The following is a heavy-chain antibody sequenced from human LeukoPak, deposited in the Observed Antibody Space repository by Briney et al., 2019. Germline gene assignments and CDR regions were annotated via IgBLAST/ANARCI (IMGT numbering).Heavy chain of an antibody. CDR2: INPSGGST. V-gene: IGHV1-46*01. J-gene: IGHJ5*02. D-gene: IGHD2-2*01. CDR3: ARGYCSSTSCYLNWFDP. CDR1: GYTFTSYY. Sequence: ASVKVSCKASGYTFTSYYMHWVRQAPGQGLEWIGIINPSGGSTSYAQKFRGRVTMTRDMSTSTVYMELSSLRSEDTAVYYCARGYCSSTSCYLNWFDPWGQGTLVTVSS.